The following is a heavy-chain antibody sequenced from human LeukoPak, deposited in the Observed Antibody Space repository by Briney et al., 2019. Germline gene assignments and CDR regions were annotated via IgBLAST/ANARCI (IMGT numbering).Heavy chain of an antibody. CDR3: AKDRHERGFGESS. Sequence: PGGSLRLSCAASGFTFSSYAMSWVRQAPGKGLEWVSAISGRGGSTYYADSVKGRFTISRDNSKNTLYLQMNSLRAEDTAVYYCAKDRHERGFGESSWGQGTLVTVSS. J-gene: IGHJ4*02. CDR1: GFTFSSYA. D-gene: IGHD3-10*01. V-gene: IGHV3-23*01. CDR2: ISGRGGST.